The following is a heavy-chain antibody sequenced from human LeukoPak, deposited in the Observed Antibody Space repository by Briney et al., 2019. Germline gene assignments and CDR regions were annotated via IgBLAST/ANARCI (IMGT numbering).Heavy chain of an antibody. CDR2: INPNSGGT. J-gene: IGHJ4*02. V-gene: IGHV1-2*02. D-gene: IGHD2-21*02. CDR3: ARGPLAYCGGDCVTDFDY. Sequence: GASVKVSCKASGYTFTGYYMHWVRQAPGQGLEWMGWINPNSGGTNYAQKFQGRVTMTRDTSISTAHMELSRLRSDDTAVYYCARGPLAYCGGDCVTDFDYWGQGTLVTVSS. CDR1: GYTFTGYY.